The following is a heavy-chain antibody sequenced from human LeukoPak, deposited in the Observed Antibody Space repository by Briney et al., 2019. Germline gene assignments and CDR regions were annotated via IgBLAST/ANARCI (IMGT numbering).Heavy chain of an antibody. Sequence: GGSLRLSCAASGFTFSSYAMSWVRHAPGKGLEWVSAISGSGGSTYYANSVKGRFTNSRDNSKNTLYLQMNSLRAEDTAVYYCAKRVSSNYGGYYYYMDVWGKGTTVTVSS. CDR2: ISGSGGST. V-gene: IGHV3-23*01. D-gene: IGHD4-11*01. J-gene: IGHJ6*03. CDR3: AKRVSSNYGGYYYYMDV. CDR1: GFTFSSYA.